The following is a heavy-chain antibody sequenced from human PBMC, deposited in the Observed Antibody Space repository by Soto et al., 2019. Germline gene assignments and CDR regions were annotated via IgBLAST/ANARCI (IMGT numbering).Heavy chain of an antibody. D-gene: IGHD2-15*01. CDR1: GYTFTSYA. V-gene: IGHV1-3*01. Sequence: QVQLVQSGAEVKKPGASVKVSCKASGYTFTSYAMHWVRQAPGQRLEWMGWINAGNGNTKYSQKLQGRVTMTTDTSTSTAYMELRSLRSDDTAVYYCARARTRGYCSGGSCYSYYFDYWGQGTLVTVSS. CDR2: INAGNGNT. CDR3: ARARTRGYCSGGSCYSYYFDY. J-gene: IGHJ4*02.